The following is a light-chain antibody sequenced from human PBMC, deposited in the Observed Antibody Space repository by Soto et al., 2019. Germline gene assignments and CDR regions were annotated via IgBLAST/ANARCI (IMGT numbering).Light chain of an antibody. CDR2: GAS. CDR1: QSVSSSY. V-gene: IGKV3-20*01. CDR3: PQYCSSFT. Sequence: EIVLTQSPGTLSLSPGERATLSCRASQSVSSSYLAWYQQTPGLAPRLLIYGASSRATSIPDRFSGSGSGTDFSLTISRLEPEDFAVYYCPQYCSSFTFGTGTKVDIK. J-gene: IGKJ3*01.